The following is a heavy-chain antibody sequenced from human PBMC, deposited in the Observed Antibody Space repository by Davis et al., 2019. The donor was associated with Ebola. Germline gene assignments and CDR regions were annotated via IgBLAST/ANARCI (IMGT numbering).Heavy chain of an antibody. D-gene: IGHD2-2*01. V-gene: IGHV4-61*01. J-gene: IGHJ6*03. CDR3: ASSKGQRPHYYYYMDV. Sequence: PSETLSLTCTVSGGSVSSGSYHWSWIRQPPGKGLEWIGYIYYSGSTNYNPSLKSRVTISVDTSKNQFSLKLSSVTAADTAVYYCASSKGQRPHYYYYMDVWGKGTTVTVSS. CDR1: GGSVSSGSYH. CDR2: IYYSGST.